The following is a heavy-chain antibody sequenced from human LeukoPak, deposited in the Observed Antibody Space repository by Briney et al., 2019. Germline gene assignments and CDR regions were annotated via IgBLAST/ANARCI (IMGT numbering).Heavy chain of an antibody. J-gene: IGHJ4*02. V-gene: IGHV4-59*01. CDR3: ARGHYDILTGESYYFDY. Sequence: SETLSLTCTVSGSSISSYYWSWIRQPPGKGLEWIGYIYYSGSTNYNPSLKSRVTISVDTSKNQFSLKLSSVTAADTAVYYCARGHYDILTGESYYFDYWGQGTLVTVSS. CDR1: GSSISSYY. CDR2: IYYSGST. D-gene: IGHD3-9*01.